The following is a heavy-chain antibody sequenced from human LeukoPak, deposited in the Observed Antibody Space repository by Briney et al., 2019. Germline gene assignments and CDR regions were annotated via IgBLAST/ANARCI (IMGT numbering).Heavy chain of an antibody. D-gene: IGHD6-6*01. CDR2: IYHSGST. V-gene: IGHV4-38-2*02. Sequence: PSETLSLTCTVSGYSISSGYYWGWIRQPPGKGLEWIGSIYHSGSTYYNPSLKSRVTISVDTSKNQFSLKLSSVTAADTAVYYCASSCYSSSLKCTPPGPAFDIWGQGTMVTVSS. CDR1: GYSISSGYY. CDR3: ASSCYSSSLKCTPPGPAFDI. J-gene: IGHJ3*02.